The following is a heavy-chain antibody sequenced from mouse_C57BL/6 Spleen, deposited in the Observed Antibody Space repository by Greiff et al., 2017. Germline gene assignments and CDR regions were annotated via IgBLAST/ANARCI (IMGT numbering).Heavy chain of an antibody. V-gene: IGHV1-59*01. J-gene: IGHJ2*01. Sequence: QVQLQQPGAELVRPGTSVKLSCKASGYTFTSYWMHWVKQRPGQGLEWIGVIDPSDSYTNYNQKFKGKATLTVDTSSSTAYMQLSSLTSEDSAVYYCAKDGSLFGYWGQGTTLTVSS. CDR1: GYTFTSYW. CDR3: AKDGSLFGY. D-gene: IGHD1-1*01. CDR2: IDPSDSYT.